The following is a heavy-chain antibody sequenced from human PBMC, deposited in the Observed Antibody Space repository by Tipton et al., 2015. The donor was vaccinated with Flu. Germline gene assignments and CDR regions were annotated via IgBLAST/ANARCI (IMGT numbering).Heavy chain of an antibody. Sequence: SLRLSCAPSGFTVSSSYMNWVRQAPGKGLEWVSLIYRDGTTFYTDSVKGRFTISRDNSKNTLYLQMNSLRAEDTAVYYCARGRGYCITTTCLLPFDFWGQGTLVTVSS. CDR3: ARGRGYCITTTCLLPFDF. CDR2: IYRDGTT. V-gene: IGHV3-53*01. D-gene: IGHD2-2*01. CDR1: GFTVSSSY. J-gene: IGHJ4*02.